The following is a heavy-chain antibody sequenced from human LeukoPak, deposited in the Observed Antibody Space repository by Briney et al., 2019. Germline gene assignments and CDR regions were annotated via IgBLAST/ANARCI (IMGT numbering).Heavy chain of an antibody. CDR2: ISWDSGSI. CDR3: AGGDRIAAAGKGVDY. J-gene: IGHJ4*02. V-gene: IGHV3-9*01. CDR1: GFTFDDYA. D-gene: IGHD6-13*01. Sequence: GGSLRLSCAASGFTFDDYAMHWVRQVPGKGLEWVSGISWDSGSIGYAESVKGRFTISRDNAKNSLYLQMNSLRAEDTAVYYCAGGDRIAAAGKGVDYWGRGTLVTVSS.